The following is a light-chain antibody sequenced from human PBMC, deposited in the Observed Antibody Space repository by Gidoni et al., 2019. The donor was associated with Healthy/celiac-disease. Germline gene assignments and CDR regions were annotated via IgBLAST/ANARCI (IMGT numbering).Light chain of an antibody. CDR2: YAS. V-gene: IGKV3-11*01. CDR3: QQRSNWPT. Sequence: EIVLTQSPATLSLSPGERATLSCRASQSVSSYLAWYQQKPGQAPRLLIYYASNRATGIPARFSGSGSGTDFTLTISSLEPEDFAVYYCQQRSNWPTFGQXTRLEIK. J-gene: IGKJ5*01. CDR1: QSVSSY.